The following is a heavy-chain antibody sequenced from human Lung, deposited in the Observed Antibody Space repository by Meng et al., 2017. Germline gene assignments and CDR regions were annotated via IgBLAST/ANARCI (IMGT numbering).Heavy chain of an antibody. CDR1: GFTFSSYG. CDR2: ISYDGSNK. J-gene: IGHJ4*02. CDR3: AKDLSKQQQLGELDY. V-gene: IGHV3-30*18. D-gene: IGHD6-13*01. Sequence: QGQRGESGGGVGQPGRSLRLSGAASGFTFSSYGMHWVRQAPGKGLEWVAVISYDGSNKYYADSVKGRFTISRDNSKNTLYLQMNSLRAEDTAVYYCAKDLSKQQQLGELDYWGQGTLVTVSS.